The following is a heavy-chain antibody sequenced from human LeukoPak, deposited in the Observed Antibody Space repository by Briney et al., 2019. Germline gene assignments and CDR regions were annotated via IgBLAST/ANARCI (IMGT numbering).Heavy chain of an antibody. CDR2: ISHDGTNK. CDR1: GFTFSSFG. CDR3: AKARGKWLVSSAFDI. D-gene: IGHD6-19*01. J-gene: IGHJ3*02. Sequence: GGSLRLSCAASGFTFSSFGMHWVRQTPGKGLEWVAVISHDGTNKYYADSVKGRFTISRDNSKNTLYLQMNSLRAEDTAVYYCAKARGKWLVSSAFDIWGQGTMVTVSS. V-gene: IGHV3-30*18.